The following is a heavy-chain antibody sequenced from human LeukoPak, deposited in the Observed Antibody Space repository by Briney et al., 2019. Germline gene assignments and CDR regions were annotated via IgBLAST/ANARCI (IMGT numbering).Heavy chain of an antibody. V-gene: IGHV4-34*01. D-gene: IGHD3-22*01. CDR2: INHSGST. CDR1: GGSFSGYY. CDR3: ARDGSSTYYYDSSGYYAY. Sequence: SETLSLTCAVYGGSFSGYYWSWIRQPPGKGLEWIGEINHSGSTNYNPSLKSRVTISVDTSKNQFSLKLSSVTAADTAVYYCARDGSSTYYYDSSGYYAYWGQGTLVTVSS. J-gene: IGHJ4*02.